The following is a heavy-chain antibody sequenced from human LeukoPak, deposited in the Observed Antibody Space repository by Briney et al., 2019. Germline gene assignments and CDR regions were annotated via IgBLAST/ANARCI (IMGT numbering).Heavy chain of an antibody. V-gene: IGHV3-66*01. Sequence: GGSLRLSCAASEFSVGSNYMTWVRQAPGKGLEWVSLIYSGGSTYYADSVKGRFTISRDNSKNTLYLQMNSLRAEDTAVYYCARVVGYHLYYFDYWGQGTLVTVSS. CDR3: ARVVGYHLYYFDY. CDR1: EFSVGSNY. CDR2: IYSGGST. J-gene: IGHJ4*02. D-gene: IGHD2-21*01.